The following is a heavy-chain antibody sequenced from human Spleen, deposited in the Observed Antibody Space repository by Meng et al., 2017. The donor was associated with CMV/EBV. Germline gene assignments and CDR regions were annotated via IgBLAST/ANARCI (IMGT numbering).Heavy chain of an antibody. CDR2: INTNTGNP. J-gene: IGHJ4*02. V-gene: IGHV7-4-1*02. CDR3: ARGLRAAAATFDY. D-gene: IGHD6-13*01. Sequence: KASGYTVTRYAMNWVRQDPGQGLEWMGWINTNTGNPTYAQGFTGRFVFSLDTSVSTAYLQISSLKAEDTAVYYCARGLRAAAATFDYWGQGTLVTVSS. CDR1: GYTVTRYA.